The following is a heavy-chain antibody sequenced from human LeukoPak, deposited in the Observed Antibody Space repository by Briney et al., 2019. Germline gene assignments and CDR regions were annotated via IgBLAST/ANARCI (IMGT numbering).Heavy chain of an antibody. Sequence: ASVKVSCKASGYTFTSYDINWVRQATGQGLEWMGWMNPNSGNTGYAQKFQGRVTTTRNTSISTAYMELSSLRSEDTAVYYCARAHRVAARPKLGYYYYYMDVWGKGTTVTVSS. D-gene: IGHD6-6*01. J-gene: IGHJ6*03. CDR1: GYTFTSYD. V-gene: IGHV1-8*03. CDR3: ARAHRVAARPKLGYYYYYMDV. CDR2: MNPNSGNT.